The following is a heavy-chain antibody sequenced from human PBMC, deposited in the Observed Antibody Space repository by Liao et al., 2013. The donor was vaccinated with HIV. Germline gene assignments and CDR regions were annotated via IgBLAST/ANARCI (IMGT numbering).Heavy chain of an antibody. V-gene: IGHV4-4*07. CDR3: ASHGDYGGWDALDL. CDR1: GGSISNYY. CDR2: IYATGDT. D-gene: IGHD2-21*01. J-gene: IGHJ3*01. Sequence: QVQLRESGPGLVKPSETLSLTCTVSGGSISNYYWNWVRQPAGKGLEWIGRIYATGDTNHNPSLKSRITMSVDTSKNQFSLNLSSVTAADTAVYYCASHGDYGGWDALDLWGQGTVVTVSP.